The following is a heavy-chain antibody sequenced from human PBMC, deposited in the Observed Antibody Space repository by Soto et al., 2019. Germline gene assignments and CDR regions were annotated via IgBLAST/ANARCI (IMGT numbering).Heavy chain of an antibody. J-gene: IGHJ4*02. Sequence: GGSLRLSCAASGFTFDDYAMHWVRQAPGKGLEWVSGISWNSGSIGYADSVKGRFTISRDNAKNSLYLQMNSLRAEDTALYYSATTMVRGVIKGPNFDYWGQGTLVTVS. CDR3: ATTMVRGVIKGPNFDY. V-gene: IGHV3-9*01. CDR2: ISWNSGSI. D-gene: IGHD3-10*01. CDR1: GFTFDDYA.